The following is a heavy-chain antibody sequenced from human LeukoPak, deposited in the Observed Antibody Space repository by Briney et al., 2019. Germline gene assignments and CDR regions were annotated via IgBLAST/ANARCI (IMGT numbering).Heavy chain of an antibody. V-gene: IGHV3-74*01. CDR2: ISPDGSVR. CDR3: SRDPNFYESL. D-gene: IGHD3-22*01. CDR1: GFSFDDSW. J-gene: IGHJ4*02. Sequence: PGGSLRLSCAASGFSFDDSWVHWVRQAPGKGLVWVARISPDGSVRSYGDSVQGRISVSRDNARDTVYLEMSSLRVEDTAVYYCSRDPNFYESLRGQGTLVTVSS.